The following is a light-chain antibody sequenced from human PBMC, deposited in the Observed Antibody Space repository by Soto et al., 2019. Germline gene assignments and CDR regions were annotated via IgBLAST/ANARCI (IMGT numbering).Light chain of an antibody. CDR3: SSYSSNNILSYV. Sequence: QSVLTQPASVSGSPGQSITISCTGGSSDIGGYNYVSWFQQHPGKAPKLIMFEVNNRPSGVSDRFSGSRSANTASLTISGLQAQDEADYYCSSYSSNNILSYVFGTGTKLTDL. V-gene: IGLV2-14*01. J-gene: IGLJ1*01. CDR2: EVN. CDR1: SSDIGGYNY.